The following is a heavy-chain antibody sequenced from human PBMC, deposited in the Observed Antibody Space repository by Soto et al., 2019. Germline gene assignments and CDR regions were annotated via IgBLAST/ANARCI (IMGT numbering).Heavy chain of an antibody. V-gene: IGHV3-48*01. J-gene: IGHJ6*02. CDR1: GLTLSASS. CDR3: ARDRKSQEAGNFRTGMDV. CDR2: IRRHTSVT. Sequence: PGGSLRLCCAVSGLTLSASSVRWVRQAPGKGLEWISYIRRHTSVTDYADSVKGRFTISRDSAKNTLYLQMDSLRVEDTAVYYCARDRKSQEAGNFRTGMDVWGQGTTVTVSS. D-gene: IGHD6-19*01.